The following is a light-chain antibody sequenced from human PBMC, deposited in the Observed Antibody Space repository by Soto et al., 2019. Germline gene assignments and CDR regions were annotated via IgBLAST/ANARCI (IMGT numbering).Light chain of an antibody. CDR3: CSFALRSTLI. V-gene: IGLV2-23*01. J-gene: IGLJ2*01. CDR2: EGG. Sequence: QSALTQPASVSGSPGQSITISCSGTSSDIGSYNHVAWYQQFPGKSPKLMIYEGGKRPSGVSNRFSGSKSGNTASLTISGLQAEDEADYYCCSFALRSTLIFGGGTKLTVL. CDR1: SSDIGSYNH.